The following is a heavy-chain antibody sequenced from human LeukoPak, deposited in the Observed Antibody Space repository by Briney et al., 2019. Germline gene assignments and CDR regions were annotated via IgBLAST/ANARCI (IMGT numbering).Heavy chain of an antibody. CDR3: ATGKGDDYPDY. D-gene: IGHD3-16*01. V-gene: IGHV1-69*05. CDR1: GGTFSSYA. CDR2: IIPIFGTA. Sequence: SVKVSCKASGGTFSSYAISWVRQAPGQGLEWMGGIIPIFGTANYAQKFQGRVTITTDESTGTAYMELSSLRSEDTAVYYCATGKGDDYPDYWGQGTLVTVSS. J-gene: IGHJ4*02.